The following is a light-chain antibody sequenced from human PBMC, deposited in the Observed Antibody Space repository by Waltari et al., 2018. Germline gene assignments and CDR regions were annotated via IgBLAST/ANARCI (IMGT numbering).Light chain of an antibody. Sequence: NFMLTQPHSVSESPGKTVTISCTRSSGSIASNYVQWFQQRPGSAPTTAIHYANQRTSGVPDRFSGSIDSSANSASLTISGRKTEDEADFYCQSYDSSARVFGGGTKLTVL. J-gene: IGLJ2*01. V-gene: IGLV6-57*04. CDR3: QSYDSSARV. CDR1: SGSIASNY. CDR2: YAN.